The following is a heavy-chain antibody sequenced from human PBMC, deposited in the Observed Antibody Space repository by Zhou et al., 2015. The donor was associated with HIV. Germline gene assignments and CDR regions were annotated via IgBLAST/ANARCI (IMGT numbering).Heavy chain of an antibody. V-gene: IGHV3-9*01. J-gene: IGHJ2*01. CDR1: GFNFNDFA. D-gene: IGHD5-12*01. Sequence: EVHLVESGGGLVQPGRSLRLSCVVSGFNFNDFAMHWVRQPPGKGLEWVSGINWNSGSIGYADSVKGRFTISRDNAKNTLHLQMSSLRVEDTAVYYCARDIVAQGCRYFDLWGRGTLVTVSS. CDR2: INWNSGSI. CDR3: ARDIVAQGCRYFDL.